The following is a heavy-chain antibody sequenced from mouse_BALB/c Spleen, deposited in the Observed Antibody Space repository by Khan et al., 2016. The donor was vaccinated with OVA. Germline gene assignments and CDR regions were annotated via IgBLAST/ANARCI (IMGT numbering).Heavy chain of an antibody. CDR3: TRRRLNGIFSY. D-gene: IGHD1-3*01. J-gene: IGHJ3*01. CDR1: GYTFTTYW. CDR2: INPSTGYT. V-gene: IGHV1-7*01. Sequence: QVQLQQSGAELAQPGASVKMSCQTSGYTFTTYWMHWVKQRPGQGLEWIGYINPSTGYTEYNQRFKDKATLTTDKSSSTAYIQLSRLTSEDSAIYYCTRRRLNGIFSYWDQATLVTVSA.